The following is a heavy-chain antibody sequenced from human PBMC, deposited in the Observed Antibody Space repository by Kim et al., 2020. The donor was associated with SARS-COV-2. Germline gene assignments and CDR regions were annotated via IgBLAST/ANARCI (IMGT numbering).Heavy chain of an antibody. CDR1: GGSISSSSYY. V-gene: IGHV4-39*07. Sequence: SETLSLTCTVSGGSISSSSYYWGWIRQPPGKGLEWIGSIYYSGSTYYNPSLKSRVTISVDTSKNQFSLKLSSVTAADTAVYYCARALTYYYDSSGYPYYYYYYGMDVWGQGTTVTVSS. J-gene: IGHJ6*02. CDR2: IYYSGST. D-gene: IGHD3-22*01. CDR3: ARALTYYYDSSGYPYYYYYYGMDV.